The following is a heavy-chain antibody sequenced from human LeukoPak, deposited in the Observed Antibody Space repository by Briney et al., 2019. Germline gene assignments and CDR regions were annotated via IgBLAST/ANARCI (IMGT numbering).Heavy chain of an antibody. CDR1: GFSFSSYW. Sequence: SGGSLRLSCAASGFSFSSYWMHWVRQAPGKGLVWVSRINIDGSTTTYADSVKGRFTISRDNAKNTLSLQTNSLRADDTAVYYCISDHTGHDDYWGQGTLVTVSS. CDR2: INIDGSTT. J-gene: IGHJ4*02. V-gene: IGHV3-74*01. D-gene: IGHD1-1*01. CDR3: ISDHTGHDDY.